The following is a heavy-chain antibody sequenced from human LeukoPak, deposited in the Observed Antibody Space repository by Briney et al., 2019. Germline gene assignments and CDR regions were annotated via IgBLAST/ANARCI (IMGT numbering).Heavy chain of an antibody. CDR2: MNPNSGNT. Sequence: ASVKVSCKASGYTFTSYDINWVRQATGQGLEWMGWMNPNSGNTGYAQKFQGRVTMTRNTSVTTAYMELSSLRSEDTAVYYCARGRGRTYCGGDCYPDSWGQGTLVTVSS. CDR3: ARGRGRTYCGGDCYPDS. D-gene: IGHD2-21*02. CDR1: GYTFTSYD. J-gene: IGHJ4*02. V-gene: IGHV1-8*01.